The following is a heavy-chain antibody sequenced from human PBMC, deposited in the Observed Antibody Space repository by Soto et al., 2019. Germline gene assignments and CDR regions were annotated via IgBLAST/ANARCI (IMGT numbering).Heavy chain of an antibody. CDR3: ARVSRSGYYPKY. CDR1: GFTVSSYG. V-gene: IGHV3-33*01. Sequence: WGSLRLSCAASGFTVSSYGMHWVRQAPGKGLEWVAVIWYDGNNKYYADSVKGRFTISRDNSKNTLYLQMNSLRAEDTAIYYCARVSRSGYYPKYWGQGTLVTVSS. D-gene: IGHD3-3*01. J-gene: IGHJ4*02. CDR2: IWYDGNNK.